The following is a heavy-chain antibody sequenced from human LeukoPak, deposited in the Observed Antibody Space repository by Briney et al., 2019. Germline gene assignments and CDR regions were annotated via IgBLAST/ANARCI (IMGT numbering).Heavy chain of an antibody. D-gene: IGHD3-3*01. Sequence: SETLSLTCAVYGGSFSGYYWSWIRQPPGKGLEWIGEINHSGSTNYNPSLKGRVTISVDTSKNQFSLKLSSVTAADTAVYYCARDADHYDFWSGYSHYYYYMDVWGKGTTVTVSS. CDR2: INHSGST. CDR3: ARDADHYDFWSGYSHYYYYMDV. V-gene: IGHV4-34*01. J-gene: IGHJ6*03. CDR1: GGSFSGYY.